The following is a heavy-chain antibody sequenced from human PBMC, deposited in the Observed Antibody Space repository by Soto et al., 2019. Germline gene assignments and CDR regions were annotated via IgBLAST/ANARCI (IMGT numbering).Heavy chain of an antibody. CDR3: AKATGPTLY. J-gene: IGHJ4*02. D-gene: IGHD1-1*01. Sequence: EVQLLVSGGGLVQPGGSLRLSCEASGFTFSSYAMTWVRQAPGKGLEWVSASGSGGRAVYSDSVKGRFTISRDNSRNTLYLQLHSLRVDDTAVYFCAKATGPTLYWGQGTLVTVSS. CDR1: GFTFSSYA. CDR2: SGSGGRA. V-gene: IGHV3-23*01.